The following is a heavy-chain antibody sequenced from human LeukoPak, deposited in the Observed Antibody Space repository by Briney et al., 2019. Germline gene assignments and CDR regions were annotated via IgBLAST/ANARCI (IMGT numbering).Heavy chain of an antibody. V-gene: IGHV3-15*01. CDR1: GFTFSNAW. D-gene: IGHD3-9*01. Sequence: GGSLRLSCAASGFTFSNAWMSWVRQAPGKGLEWVGRIKSKTDGGTTDYAAPVKGRFTISRGDSKNTLYLQMNSLKTEDTAVYYCTTDRYFDWTFDYWGQGTLVTVSS. J-gene: IGHJ4*02. CDR3: TTDRYFDWTFDY. CDR2: IKSKTDGGTT.